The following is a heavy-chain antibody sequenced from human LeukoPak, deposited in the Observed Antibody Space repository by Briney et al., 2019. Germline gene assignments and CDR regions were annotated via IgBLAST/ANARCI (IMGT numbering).Heavy chain of an antibody. V-gene: IGHV3-49*03. D-gene: IGHD2-15*01. J-gene: IGHJ4*02. Sequence: PGRPLRLSCTASGFTFGDYAMSWFRQAPGGGLEWVGFIRSKAHGGTTEYAASVKGRFTISRDDSKSIAYLQMDSLKTEDTAVYYCTRAGRYCSGGSCYSFYWGQGTLVTVSS. CDR3: TRAGRYCSGGSCYSFY. CDR1: GFTFGDYA. CDR2: IRSKAHGGTT.